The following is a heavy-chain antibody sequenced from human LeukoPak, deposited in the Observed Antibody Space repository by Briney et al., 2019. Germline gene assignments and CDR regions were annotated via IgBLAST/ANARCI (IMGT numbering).Heavy chain of an antibody. D-gene: IGHD6-19*01. CDR1: GYTFTSYY. CDR3: ATIAVAGTWDFDY. Sequence: ASVKVSCKASGYTFTSYYMHWVRQAPGQGLEWRGISNPSGGSTSYAQKFQGRVTMTRDTSTSTVYMELSSLRSEDTAVYYCATIAVAGTWDFDYWGQGTLVTVSS. V-gene: IGHV1-46*01. J-gene: IGHJ4*02. CDR2: SNPSGGST.